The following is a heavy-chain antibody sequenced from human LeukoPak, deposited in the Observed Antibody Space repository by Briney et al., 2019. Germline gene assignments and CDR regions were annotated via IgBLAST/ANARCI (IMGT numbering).Heavy chain of an antibody. CDR3: AKDLIAVAGRDWYFDL. CDR2: ISYDGSNK. J-gene: IGHJ2*01. Sequence: PGRSLRLSCAASGFTFSSYGMYWVRQAPGKGLEWVAVISYDGSNKYYADSVKGRFTISRDNSKNTLYLQMNSLRAEDTAVYYCAKDLIAVAGRDWYFDLWGRGTLVTVSS. CDR1: GFTFSSYG. V-gene: IGHV3-30*18. D-gene: IGHD6-19*01.